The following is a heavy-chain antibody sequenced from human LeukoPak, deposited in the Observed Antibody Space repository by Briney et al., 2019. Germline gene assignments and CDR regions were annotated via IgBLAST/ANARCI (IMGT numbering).Heavy chain of an antibody. Sequence: ASVKVSCKASGYTFTSYDINWVRQATGQGLEWMGWMNPNSGNTGYAQKFQGRVTMTRNTSISTAYMELSSLRSEDTAVYYCARVLGDYWEVENYYYYGMDVWGQGTTVTVSS. CDR1: GYTFTSYD. CDR2: MNPNSGNT. J-gene: IGHJ6*02. D-gene: IGHD4-17*01. V-gene: IGHV1-8*01. CDR3: ARVLGDYWEVENYYYYGMDV.